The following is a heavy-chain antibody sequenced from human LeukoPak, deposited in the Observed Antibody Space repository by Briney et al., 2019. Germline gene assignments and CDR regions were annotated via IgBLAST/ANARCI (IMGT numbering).Heavy chain of an antibody. CDR2: MNPNSGNT. Sequence: GASVKVSCKASGYTFTSYDINWVRQAPGQGLEWMAWMNPNSGNTGYAQKFQGRVTMTRNTSISTAYMELGSLRSEDTAVYYCARGLSKITMMDRNWFDPWGQGTLVTVSS. V-gene: IGHV1-8*01. D-gene: IGHD3-22*01. CDR1: GYTFTSYD. CDR3: ARGLSKITMMDRNWFDP. J-gene: IGHJ5*02.